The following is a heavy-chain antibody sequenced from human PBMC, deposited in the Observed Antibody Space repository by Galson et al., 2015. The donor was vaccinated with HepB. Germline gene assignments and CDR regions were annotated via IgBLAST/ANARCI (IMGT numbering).Heavy chain of an antibody. V-gene: IGHV1-8*01. J-gene: IGHJ6*03. CDR1: GYTCTSSD. CDR2: RNPNSGNA. Sequence: SVEVSCKASGYTCTSSDINYVRQATGQGREWMGWRNPNSGNAGYTEKFQGSVTMTSTTSISTAYMELSSLSSEDTAVYYGARGRELGGSGDYYYYIDVWGKGTTVIVSS. CDR3: ARGRELGGSGDYYYYIDV. D-gene: IGHD3-10*01.